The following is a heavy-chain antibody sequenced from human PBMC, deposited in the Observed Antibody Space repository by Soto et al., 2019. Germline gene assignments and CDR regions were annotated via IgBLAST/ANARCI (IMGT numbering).Heavy chain of an antibody. CDR3: ARDPKTSGGQHWAFNYFDS. CDR2: ISYDGTNK. J-gene: IGHJ4*02. Sequence: GGSLRLSCAASGFSFSISPMHWIRQAPGKGPEWVALISYDGTNKFYADSVKGRFTISRDNSKSTLYLQVDSLRPEDAAVYYCARDPKTSGGQHWAFNYFDSWGQGTLVTVSS. D-gene: IGHD7-27*01. CDR1: GFSFSISP. V-gene: IGHV3-30-3*01.